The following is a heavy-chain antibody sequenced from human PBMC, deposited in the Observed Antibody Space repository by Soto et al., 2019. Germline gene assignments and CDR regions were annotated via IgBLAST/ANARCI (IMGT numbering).Heavy chain of an antibody. V-gene: IGHV1-46*03. CDR3: ARHLQTVTSLGFGYEDAFHI. Sequence: QVQLVQSGAEVKKPGASVKVSCKASGYTFTSYYMHWVRQAPGQGLEWMGIINPSGGSTSYAQKFQGRVPMARDTSTRIHYMELSSLESEDSAVYCCARHLQTVTSLGFGYEDAFHIWGQGTMVTVSS. J-gene: IGHJ3*02. D-gene: IGHD5-12*01. CDR2: INPSGGST. CDR1: GYTFTSYY.